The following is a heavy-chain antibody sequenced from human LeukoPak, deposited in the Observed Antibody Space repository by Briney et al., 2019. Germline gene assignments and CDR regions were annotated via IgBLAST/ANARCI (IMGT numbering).Heavy chain of an antibody. CDR3: ARWGHSDYEKFPTKFDY. CDR1: GFTFSSFQ. CDR2: IDGSGSDI. J-gene: IGHJ4*02. V-gene: IGHV3-48*03. Sequence: PGGSLRLSCAASGFTFSSFQMTWVRQAPGKGLEWVSYIDGSGSDIFYADSVEGRFTISRDNAKNSLYLQMHSLGVEDTAVYYCARWGHSDYEKFPTKFDYWGRGTLVTVSS. D-gene: IGHD5-12*01.